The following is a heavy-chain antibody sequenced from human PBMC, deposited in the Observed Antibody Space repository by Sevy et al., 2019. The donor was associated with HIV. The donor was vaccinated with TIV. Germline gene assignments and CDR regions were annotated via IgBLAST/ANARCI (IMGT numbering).Heavy chain of an antibody. D-gene: IGHD3-22*01. Sequence: SETLSLTCTVSSGSISSSTYYWAWIRQPPGKGLEWIGSIFYSGSPYYNPSLQSRLTISVDTSKNQFSLKLSSVTAAATAVYYCASHNYSDRSGYYYPLWFDYWGRGTLVTVSS. CDR3: ASHNYSDRSGYYYPLWFDY. CDR1: SGSISSSTYY. CDR2: IFYSGSP. J-gene: IGHJ4*02. V-gene: IGHV4-39*01.